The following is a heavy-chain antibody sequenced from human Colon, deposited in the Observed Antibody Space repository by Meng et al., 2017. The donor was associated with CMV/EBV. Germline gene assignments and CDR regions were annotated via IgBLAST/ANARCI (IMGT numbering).Heavy chain of an antibody. CDR3: ARVKAVAGYEDFDY. J-gene: IGHJ4*02. V-gene: IGHV3-30*02. CDR2: IRYDGTKA. Sequence: GGSLRLSCSASGFTFNTFGMHWVRQAPGKGLEWVAFIRYDGTKADYADSVTGRFTISRDNSKNTLYLQMGSLRAEDMAVYYCARVKAVAGYEDFDYWGQGTLVTVSS. D-gene: IGHD6-19*01. CDR1: GFTFNTFG.